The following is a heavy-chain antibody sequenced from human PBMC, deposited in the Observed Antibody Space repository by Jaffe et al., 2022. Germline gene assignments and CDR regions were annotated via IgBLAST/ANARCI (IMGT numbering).Heavy chain of an antibody. V-gene: IGHV2-26*01. CDR1: GFSLSNARMG. CDR3: ARIAAPPLRFLEWLIFDY. J-gene: IGHJ4*02. D-gene: IGHD3-3*01. CDR2: IFSNDEK. Sequence: QVTLKESGPVLVKPTETLTLTCTVSGFSLSNARMGVSWIRQPPGKALEWLAHIFSNDEKSYSTSLKSRLTISKDTSKSQVVLTMTNMDPVDTATYYCARIAAPPLRFLEWLIFDYWGQGTLVTVSS.